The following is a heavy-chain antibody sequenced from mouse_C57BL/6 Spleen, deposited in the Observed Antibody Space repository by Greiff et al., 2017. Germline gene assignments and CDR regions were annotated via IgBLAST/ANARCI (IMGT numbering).Heavy chain of an antibody. CDR2: IYPGDGDT. CDR1: GYAFSSSW. D-gene: IGHD4-1*01. V-gene: IGHV1-82*01. CDR3: ARTGYYAMDY. Sequence: VQLQQSGPELVKPGASVKISCKASGYAFSSSWMNWVKQRPGKGLEWIGRIYPGDGDTNYNGKFKGKATLTADKSSSTAYMQLSSLTSEDSAVXFCARTGYYAMDYWGQGTSVTVSS. J-gene: IGHJ4*01.